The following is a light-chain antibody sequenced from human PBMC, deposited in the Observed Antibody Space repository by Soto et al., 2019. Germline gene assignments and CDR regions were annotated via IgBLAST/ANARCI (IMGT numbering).Light chain of an antibody. J-gene: IGLJ2*01. Sequence: QSALTQPASVSGSPGQSITISCTVTSSDVGGYNYVSWYQQHPGKAPKLMIYDVSNRPSGVSNRFSGSKSGNTASLTISGLQAEDEADYYCSSYTSSSTLEVGGGTKLTVL. V-gene: IGLV2-14*01. CDR2: DVS. CDR3: SSYTSSSTLE. CDR1: SSDVGGYNY.